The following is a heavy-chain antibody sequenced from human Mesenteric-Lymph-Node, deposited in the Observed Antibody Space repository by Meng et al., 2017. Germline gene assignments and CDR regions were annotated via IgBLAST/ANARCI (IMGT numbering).Heavy chain of an antibody. CDR3: ARSRFSQTYYGLAV. D-gene: IGHD3-10*01. J-gene: IGHJ6*02. Sequence: GESLKISCAASGFAFSSYALHWVRRAPGKGLEWVSAIGTGGDTYYADSVMGRFTISRDNSKDSLYLQMNNLRSEDTALYYCARSRFSQTYYGLAVWGPGTPVTVSS. V-gene: IGHV3-47*01. CDR2: IGTGGDT. CDR1: GFAFSSYA.